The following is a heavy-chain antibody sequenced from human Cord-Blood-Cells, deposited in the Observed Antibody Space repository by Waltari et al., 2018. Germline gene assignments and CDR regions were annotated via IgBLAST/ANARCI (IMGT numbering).Heavy chain of an antibody. CDR1: GGAISSGGYS. J-gene: IGHJ2*01. CDR3: ARGVGDDCQDWYFDL. V-gene: IGHV4-30-2*01. D-gene: IGHD2-21*01. CDR2: IYHSGWT. Sequence: QLQLQESGSGLVKPSQTLSLTCAVSGGAISSGGYSWSWIRQQPGKGLEWIGYIYHSGWTSYNPSLKGRGTESVCRSKTQFSLRLRSGTAADTAVYYCARGVGDDCQDWYFDLWGRGNLVTVSS.